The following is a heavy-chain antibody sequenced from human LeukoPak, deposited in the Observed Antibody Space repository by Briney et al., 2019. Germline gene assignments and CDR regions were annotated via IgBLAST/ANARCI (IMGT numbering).Heavy chain of an antibody. D-gene: IGHD3-10*01. CDR3: ATDLGLTMIRGVIVH. CDR1: GFNFNTAW. Sequence: PGGSLNPSCAASGFNFNTAWLTWFRQAPGKGLEWVGRIKSKGDAETTDYGASVKGRFTMSRDDSTATVYLQMNLLQAEDTAMYYCATDLGLTMIRGVIVHWGQGALVIVTS. J-gene: IGHJ4*02. CDR2: IKSKGDAETT. V-gene: IGHV3-15*01.